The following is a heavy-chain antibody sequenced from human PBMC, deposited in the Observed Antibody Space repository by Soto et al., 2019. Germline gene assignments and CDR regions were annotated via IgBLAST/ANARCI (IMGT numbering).Heavy chain of an antibody. Sequence: GGSLRLSCAASGSTFSDDAMHWVRQAPGKGLEWVAVIPYDGSYQYYTDSVRGRFTVSRDNSKNMLYLQMNSLRADDTAVYYCARDVGTQLDFWSTSGMDVWGQGTTVTVSS. CDR3: ARDVGTQLDFWSTSGMDV. CDR2: IPYDGSYQ. CDR1: GSTFSDDA. J-gene: IGHJ6*02. D-gene: IGHD3-3*01. V-gene: IGHV3-30*04.